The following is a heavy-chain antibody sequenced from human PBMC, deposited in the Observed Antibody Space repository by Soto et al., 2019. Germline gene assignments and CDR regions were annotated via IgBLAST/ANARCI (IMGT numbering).Heavy chain of an antibody. CDR2: IYYRGNT. J-gene: IGHJ6*01. D-gene: IGHD1-26*01. CDR1: VVSISSDDYY. Sequence: SETLSLTCTFSVVSISSDDYYCNWIRQRPWKGLEWIGNIYYRGNTNYNPSLKSRIIMSMDMSENQFSLKLTSVTAADTAVYYCARGWDSYGMEVRGQGTTVSVSS. V-gene: IGHV4-31*03. CDR3: ARGWDSYGMEV.